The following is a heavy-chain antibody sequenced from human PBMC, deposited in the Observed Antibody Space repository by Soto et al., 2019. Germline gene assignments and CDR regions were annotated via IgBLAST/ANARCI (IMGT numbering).Heavy chain of an antibody. D-gene: IGHD1-1*01. CDR2: IIPIFGTA. CDR3: ARDLPSGFASDY. J-gene: IGHJ4*02. Sequence: SVKVSCKASGVTFSSYALSWVRQAPGQGLEWMGGIIPIFGTANYAQKFQGRVTITADESTSTAYMELSSLRSEDTAVYYCARDLPSGFASDYWGQGTLVTVSS. CDR1: GVTFSSYA. V-gene: IGHV1-69*13.